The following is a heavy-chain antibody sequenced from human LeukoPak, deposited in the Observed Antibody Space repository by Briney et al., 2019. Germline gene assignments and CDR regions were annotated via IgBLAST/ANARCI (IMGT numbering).Heavy chain of an antibody. Sequence: GGSLRLSCAVSGFFFSSSAMSWVRQTPGKGVEWVWSINGNGDTTYYSDSVRGGFTISRDNTKNTLYMKKSRLRDADTAVYYFAKERRRVDSEMVRSYYFENLGRGTLVTVSS. D-gene: IGHD5-18*01. CDR1: GFFFSSSA. CDR3: AKERRRVDSEMVRSYYFEN. CDR2: INGNGDTT. V-gene: IGHV3-23*01. J-gene: IGHJ4*02.